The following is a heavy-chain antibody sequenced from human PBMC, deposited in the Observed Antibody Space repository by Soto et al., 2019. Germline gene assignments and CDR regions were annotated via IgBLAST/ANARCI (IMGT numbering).Heavy chain of an antibody. CDR3: ARCQGYYGSGSYWFDP. V-gene: IGHV1-8*01. CDR1: GYTFTSYD. CDR2: MNPNSGNT. D-gene: IGHD3-10*01. J-gene: IGHJ5*02. Sequence: QVQLVQSGAEVKKPGASVKVSCKASGYTFTSYDINWVRQATGQGLEWMGWMNPNSGNTGYAQKFQGRVTMTRNTSISTAYMELSSLRSDDTAVYYCARCQGYYGSGSYWFDPWGQGTLVTVSS.